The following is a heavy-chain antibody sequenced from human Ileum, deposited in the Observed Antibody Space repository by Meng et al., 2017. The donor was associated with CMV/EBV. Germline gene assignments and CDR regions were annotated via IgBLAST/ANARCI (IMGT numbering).Heavy chain of an antibody. J-gene: IGHJ4*02. CDR2: ISAYNGNT. V-gene: IGHV1-18*01. CDR3: ARGGWGSSWFDY. D-gene: IGHD6-13*01. Sequence: ASVKVSCKASGYTLTSYGVIWVRQAPGQGIEWMGWISAYNGNTNYAQKLQGRVNMTTDTSTSTAYMERRSLKSDDTAGYYCARGGWGSSWFDYWSQGTLVTVSS. CDR1: GYTLTSYG.